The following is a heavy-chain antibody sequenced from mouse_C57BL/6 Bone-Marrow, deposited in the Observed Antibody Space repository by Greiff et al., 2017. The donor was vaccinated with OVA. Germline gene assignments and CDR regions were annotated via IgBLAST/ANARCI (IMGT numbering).Heavy chain of an antibody. D-gene: IGHD1-1*01. CDR3: VSTVVATKYFDV. J-gene: IGHJ1*03. Sequence: EVMLVESGGGLVQPKGSLKLSCAASGFSFNTYAMNWVRQAPGKGLEWVARIRSKSNNYATYYADSVKDRFTISRDDSESMLYLQMNNLKTEDTAMYYCVSTVVATKYFDVWGTGTTVTVSS. CDR1: GFSFNTYA. V-gene: IGHV10-1*01. CDR2: IRSKSNNYAT.